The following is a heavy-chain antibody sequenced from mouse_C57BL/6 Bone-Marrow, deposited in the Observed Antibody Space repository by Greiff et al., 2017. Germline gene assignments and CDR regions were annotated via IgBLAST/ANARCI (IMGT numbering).Heavy chain of an antibody. D-gene: IGHD4-1*01. CDR2: IDPETGGT. CDR3: TSDWDRFDY. Sequence: VQLQQSGAELVRPGASVTLSCKASGYTFTDYEMHWVKQTPVHGLEWIGAIDPETGGTAYNQKFKGKAILTADKSSSTAYMELRSLTSEDSAVYYCTSDWDRFDYWGQGTTLTVSS. CDR1: GYTFTDYE. J-gene: IGHJ2*01. V-gene: IGHV1-15*01.